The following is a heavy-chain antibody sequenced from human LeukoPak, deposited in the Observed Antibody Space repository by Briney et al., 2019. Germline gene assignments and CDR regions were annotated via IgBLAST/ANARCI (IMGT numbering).Heavy chain of an antibody. CDR3: ARDFTMIVGAGAFDI. CDR2: IYYSGST. V-gene: IGHV4-39*07. D-gene: IGHD3-22*01. CDR1: GGSISSSSYY. Sequence: SETLSLTCTVSGGSISSSSYYWGWIRQPPGKGLEWIGSIYYSGSTYHNPSLKSRVTISVDTSKNQFSLKLSSVTAADTAVYYCARDFTMIVGAGAFDIWGQGTMVTVSS. J-gene: IGHJ3*02.